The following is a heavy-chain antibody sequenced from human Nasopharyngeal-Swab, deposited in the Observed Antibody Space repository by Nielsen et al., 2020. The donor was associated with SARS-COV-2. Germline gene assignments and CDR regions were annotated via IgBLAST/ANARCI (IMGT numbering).Heavy chain of an antibody. CDR3: ARSTTTGSLDY. J-gene: IGHJ4*02. V-gene: IGHV1-3*01. CDR2: INAGNGLT. D-gene: IGHD1-1*01. Sequence: ASVKVSCKASGYTFATYTMQWVRQAPGQRLESMGWINAGNGLTKYSQKFQGRVTISRDTSASTAYMELSSLRSDDTAVYYCARSTTTGSLDYWGQGTLVTVSS. CDR1: GYTFATYT.